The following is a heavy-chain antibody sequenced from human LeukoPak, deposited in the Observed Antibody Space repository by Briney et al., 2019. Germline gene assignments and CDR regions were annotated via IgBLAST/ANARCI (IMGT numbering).Heavy chain of an antibody. CDR2: IYYSGRP. CDR1: GGSINNYNYY. Sequence: SETLSLTCTVSGGSINNYNYYWGWTRQPPGKGLEWIATIYYSGRPYYNPSLLSRVNISVDTSKNHFSLKLSSVTAADTAVYYCARSRGLRFLEWWGQGTLVTVSS. J-gene: IGHJ4*02. CDR3: ARSRGLRFLEW. D-gene: IGHD3-3*01. V-gene: IGHV4-39*02.